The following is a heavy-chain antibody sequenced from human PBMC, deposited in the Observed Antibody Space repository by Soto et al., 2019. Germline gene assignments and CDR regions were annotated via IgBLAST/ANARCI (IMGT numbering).Heavy chain of an antibody. Sequence: ASVKVSCKASGYTFTVYYMHCVLQAPGQGLEWMGWINPNSGGTNYAQKFQGWVTMTRDTSISTAYMELSRLRSGDTAVYYCARDGNSSSPLRYWGQGTLVTVSS. CDR1: GYTFTVYY. CDR2: INPNSGGT. CDR3: ARDGNSSSPLRY. D-gene: IGHD6-6*01. V-gene: IGHV1-2*04. J-gene: IGHJ4*02.